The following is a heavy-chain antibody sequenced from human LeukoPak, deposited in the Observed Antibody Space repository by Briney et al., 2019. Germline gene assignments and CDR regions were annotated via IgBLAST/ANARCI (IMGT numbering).Heavy chain of an antibody. V-gene: IGHV3-23*01. CDR1: GFTFSSYA. D-gene: IGHD2-2*01. CDR3: AKDDGMIVPAAVGAFDI. Sequence: GGSLRLSCAASGFTFSSYAMSWVRQAPGKGLEWVSAISGSGGSTYYAVSVKGRFTISRDNSKNTLYLQMNSLRAEDTAVYYCAKDDGMIVPAAVGAFDIWGQGTMVTVSS. J-gene: IGHJ3*02. CDR2: ISGSGGST.